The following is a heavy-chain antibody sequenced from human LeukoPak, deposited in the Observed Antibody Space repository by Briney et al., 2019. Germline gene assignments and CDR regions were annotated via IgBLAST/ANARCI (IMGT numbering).Heavy chain of an antibody. J-gene: IGHJ4*02. D-gene: IGHD3-3*01. CDR3: ATSGITIFGVIDY. CDR1: GGSISSSSYY. Sequence: SETLSLTCTVSGGSISSSSYYWGWIRQPPGKGLEWIGSIYYSGSTYYNPSLKSRVTISVDTSKNQFSLKLSSVTAADTAVYYCATSGITIFGVIDYWGQGALVTVSS. CDR2: IYYSGST. V-gene: IGHV4-39*01.